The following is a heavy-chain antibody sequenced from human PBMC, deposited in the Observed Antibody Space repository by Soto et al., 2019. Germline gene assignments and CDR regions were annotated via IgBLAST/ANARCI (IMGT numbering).Heavy chain of an antibody. V-gene: IGHV4-59*01. Sequence: PSETLSLTCTVSGGSISSYYWSWIRQPPGQGLEWIGYIYYSGSTNYNPSLKSRVTISVDTSKNQFSLKLSSVTAADTAVYYCARAAGSGSYYSMPQDGDPWGQGTLVTVSS. CDR3: ARAAGSGSYYSMPQDGDP. CDR2: IYYSGST. CDR1: GGSISSYY. J-gene: IGHJ5*02. D-gene: IGHD3-10*01.